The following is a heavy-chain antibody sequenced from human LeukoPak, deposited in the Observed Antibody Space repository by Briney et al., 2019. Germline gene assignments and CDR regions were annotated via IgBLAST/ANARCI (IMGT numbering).Heavy chain of an antibody. CDR2: INPNSGGT. CDR1: GYTFTGYY. Sequence: ASVTVSCKASGYTFTGYYMHWVRQAPGQGLEWMGWINPNSGGTNYAQKFQGRVTMTRDTSISTAYMELSRLRSDDTAVYYCARTRGQQLTDAFDIWGQGTMVTVSS. V-gene: IGHV1-2*02. J-gene: IGHJ3*02. D-gene: IGHD1-1*01. CDR3: ARTRGQQLTDAFDI.